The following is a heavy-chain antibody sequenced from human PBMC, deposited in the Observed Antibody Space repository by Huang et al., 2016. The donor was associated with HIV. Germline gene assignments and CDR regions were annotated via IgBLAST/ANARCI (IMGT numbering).Heavy chain of an antibody. CDR1: GGSLSGYY. V-gene: IGHV4-34*02. CDR2: VNHRGSP. J-gene: IGHJ5*02. CDR3: ARDATKNPRGWFDP. Sequence: QVHLQQWGAGLLKSAETLSLTCAVYGGSLSGYYWSWLRQTPGKGLEWIGEVNHRGSPNYNPSLKSRVSISMDESKKQFSLKLKFISDADTAVYFCARDATKNPRGWFDPWGQGSLVSVSS. D-gene: IGHD3-10*01.